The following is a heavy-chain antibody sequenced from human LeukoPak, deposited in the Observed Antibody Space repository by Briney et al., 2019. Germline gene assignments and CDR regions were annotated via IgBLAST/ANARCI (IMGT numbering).Heavy chain of an antibody. J-gene: IGHJ5*02. CDR1: GYTFTSNY. V-gene: IGHV1-46*01. D-gene: IGHD6-13*01. Sequence: ASVKVSCKAFGYTFTSNYMHWVRQAPGQGPEWMGVISPSGGSTTYAQKFQGRVTLTRDMSTSTDYLELSSLRSEDTAVYYCARVPHSSSWYNWFDPWGQGTLVTVSS. CDR3: ARVPHSSSWYNWFDP. CDR2: ISPSGGST.